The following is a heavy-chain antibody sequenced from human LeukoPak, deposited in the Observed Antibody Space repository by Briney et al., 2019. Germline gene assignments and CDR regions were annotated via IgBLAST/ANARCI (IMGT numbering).Heavy chain of an antibody. D-gene: IGHD4-17*01. V-gene: IGHV1-46*01. CDR1: GYTFTSYY. CDR3: ARVDYGDPFGNFDY. Sequence: ASMKVSCKASGYTFTSYYMYWVRQAPGQGLEWMGIINPSGGSTSYAQKFQGRVTMARDTSTSTVYMELSSLRSEDTAVYYCARVDYGDPFGNFDYWGQGTLVTVSS. J-gene: IGHJ4*02. CDR2: INPSGGST.